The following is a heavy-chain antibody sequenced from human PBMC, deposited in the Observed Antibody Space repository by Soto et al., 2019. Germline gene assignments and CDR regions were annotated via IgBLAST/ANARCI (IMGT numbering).Heavy chain of an antibody. V-gene: IGHV3-23*01. J-gene: IGHJ3*02. D-gene: IGHD3-22*01. CDR1: GFTFSSYA. CDR3: AKDPLGYYDSSGYRAWAFDI. Sequence: GGSLRLSCAASGFTFSSYAMSWFRQAPGKGLEWVSAISCSGGSTYYADSVKGRFTISRDNSKNTLYLQMNSLRAEDTAVYYCAKDPLGYYDSSGYRAWAFDIWGQGTMVTVSS. CDR2: ISCSGGST.